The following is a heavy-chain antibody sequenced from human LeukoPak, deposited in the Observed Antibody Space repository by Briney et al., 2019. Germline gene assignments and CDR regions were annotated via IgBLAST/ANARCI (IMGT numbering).Heavy chain of an antibody. CDR2: INSDGSST. V-gene: IGHV3-74*01. D-gene: IGHD3-22*01. Sequence: GGSLRLSCEASGFTFSSYWMHWVRQAPGKGLVWVSRINSDGSSTSYADSVKGRFTISRDNAKDTVDLQMNSLRADDTAVYYCVRGVALYYDNTPRAFEIWGQGTMVTVSS. CDR1: GFTFSSYW. CDR3: VRGVALYYDNTPRAFEI. J-gene: IGHJ3*02.